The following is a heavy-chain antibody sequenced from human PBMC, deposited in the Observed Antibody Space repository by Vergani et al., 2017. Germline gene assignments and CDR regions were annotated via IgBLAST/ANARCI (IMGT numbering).Heavy chain of an antibody. CDR2: IYTSGAT. CDR1: GGYFSTGGQS. D-gene: IGHD2-21*01. CDR3: VKDGGEYDKDALDV. Sequence: QVQLQESGPGLVKPSQTLYPICTVSGGYFSTGGQSWTSLRQSAGKGLEWIVRIYTSGATNYNPSLRSRAIMSVDASKKQFSLKLTSVTAADTAVYYCVKDGGEYDKDALDVWVQGTKVTVTS. V-gene: IGHV4-61*02. J-gene: IGHJ3*01.